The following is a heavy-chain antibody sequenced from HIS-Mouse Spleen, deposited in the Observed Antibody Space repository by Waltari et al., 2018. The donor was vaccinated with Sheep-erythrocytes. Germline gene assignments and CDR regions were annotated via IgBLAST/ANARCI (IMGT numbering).Heavy chain of an antibody. D-gene: IGHD1-1*01. CDR3: AKVRTVNYWYFDL. J-gene: IGHJ2*01. V-gene: IGHV3-30*18. Sequence: QVQLVESGGGVVQPGRSLRLSCAASGFTFSSYGMHWVSQAPGKGLWWWALISYHGSNKYYADSVNGRFTISRDNSKNTLYLQMNSLRAEDTAVYYCAKVRTVNYWYFDLWGRGTLVTVSS. CDR2: ISYHGSNK. CDR1: GFTFSSYG.